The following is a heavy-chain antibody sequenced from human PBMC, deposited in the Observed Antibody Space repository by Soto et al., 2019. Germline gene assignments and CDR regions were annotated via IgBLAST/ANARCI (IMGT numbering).Heavy chain of an antibody. CDR2: IKQDGSEK. D-gene: IGHD4-17*01. CDR3: ARDDGVGDYAPNTD. V-gene: IGHV3-7*05. CDR1: GFTFSSYW. Sequence: EVQLVESGGGLVQPGGSLRLSCAASGFTFSSYWMSWVRQAPGKELEWVANIKQDGSEKYYVDSVKGRFTISRDNAKNSLYLQMNSLRAEDTAVYYCARDDGVGDYAPNTDWGQGTLVTVSS. J-gene: IGHJ4*02.